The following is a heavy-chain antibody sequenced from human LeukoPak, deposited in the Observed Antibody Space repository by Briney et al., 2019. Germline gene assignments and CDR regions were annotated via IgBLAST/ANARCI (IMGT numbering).Heavy chain of an antibody. CDR2: FSSSSNYR. J-gene: IGHJ4*02. V-gene: IGHV3-21*01. CDR3: ARVLDTAMVGAFDY. Sequence: PGGSLRFSCAASGCTFSSYSMNWLRQAGGKGLEWGSTFSSSSNYRYYADLQRGGFTISTDNAKNSLYLQMTSLRAEDTAVYYCARVLDTAMVGAFDYWGQGTLVTVSS. D-gene: IGHD5-18*01. CDR1: GCTFSSYS.